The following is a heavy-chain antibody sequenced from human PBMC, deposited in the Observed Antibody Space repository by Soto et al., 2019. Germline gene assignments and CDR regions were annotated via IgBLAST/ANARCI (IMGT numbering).Heavy chain of an antibody. Sequence: QVQLVESGGAVVKPGRSVKLSCEASGFTFSTYTMNWVRQPPGKGLEWVAEISFDGGGTSYADSVKGRFTISRDNTKDTRYLQINSPRPDGTAVYYCASVGMRTYTYTCADFDPWGQATLVTVSS. CDR1: GFTFSTYT. J-gene: IGHJ5*02. D-gene: IGHD5-18*01. CDR3: ASVGMRTYTYTCADFDP. CDR2: ISFDGGGT. V-gene: IGHV3-30*04.